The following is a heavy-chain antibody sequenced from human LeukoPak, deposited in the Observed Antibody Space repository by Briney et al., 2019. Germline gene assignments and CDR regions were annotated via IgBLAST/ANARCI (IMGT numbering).Heavy chain of an antibody. CDR3: ARDLYSSSSITYYYYYYGMDV. Sequence: PGGSLRLTCAVSGFTFSSYAMYWVRQAPGKGLEWVAVISYGGSNKYYADSVKGRFTISRDNSKNTLYLQMNSLRAEDTAVYYCARDLYSSSSITYYYYYYGMDVWGQGTTVTVSS. D-gene: IGHD6-6*01. CDR1: GFTFSSYA. J-gene: IGHJ6*02. CDR2: ISYGGSNK. V-gene: IGHV3-30*04.